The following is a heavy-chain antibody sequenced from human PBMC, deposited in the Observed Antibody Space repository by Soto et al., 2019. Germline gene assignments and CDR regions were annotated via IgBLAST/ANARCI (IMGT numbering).Heavy chain of an antibody. Sequence: SETLSLTCTVSGGSISSYYWSWIRQPPGKGLEWIGYIYYSGSTNYNPSLKSRVTISVDTSKNQFSLKLSSVTAADTAVYYCARDKGYSSSWYYYYGMDVWGQGTTVTVSS. V-gene: IGHV4-59*01. CDR2: IYYSGST. CDR1: GGSISSYY. J-gene: IGHJ6*02. CDR3: ARDKGYSSSWYYYYGMDV. D-gene: IGHD6-13*01.